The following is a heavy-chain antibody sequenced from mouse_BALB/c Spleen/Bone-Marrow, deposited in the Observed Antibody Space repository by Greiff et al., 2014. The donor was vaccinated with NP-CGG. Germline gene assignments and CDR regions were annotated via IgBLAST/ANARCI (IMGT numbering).Heavy chain of an antibody. D-gene: IGHD2-4*01. CDR1: GFNIKDYY. J-gene: IGHJ2*02. CDR2: IDPENGDT. V-gene: IGHV14-4*02. Sequence: VQLKQSGAELVRPGASVKLSCTASGFNIKDYYMHWVKQRHEQGLEWIGWIDPENGDTEYAPKFQGKATMTADTSSNTAYLQLSSLTSEDTAVYYCNARGDYDFDYFDYWGQGTSLTVSS. CDR3: NARGDYDFDYFDY.